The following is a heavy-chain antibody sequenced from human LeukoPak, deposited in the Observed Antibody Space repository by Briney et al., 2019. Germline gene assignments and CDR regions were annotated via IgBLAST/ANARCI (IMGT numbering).Heavy chain of an antibody. J-gene: IGHJ4*02. CDR1: GYSISSGYF. D-gene: IGHD7-27*01. V-gene: IGHV4-38-2*02. CDR2: THHSGAT. CDR3: TREVWGSTFPDY. Sequence: NPSETLSLTCSVSGYSISSGYFGGWIRQPPGKRPEWIATTHHSGATYYNPSLKSRFTLSVDMSKTQVSLQLTSVTAADTAVYYCTREVWGSTFPDYWGQGTLVTVSS.